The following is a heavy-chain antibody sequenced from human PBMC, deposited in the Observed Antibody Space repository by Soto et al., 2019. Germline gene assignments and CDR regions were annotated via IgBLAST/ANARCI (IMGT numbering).Heavy chain of an antibody. J-gene: IGHJ4*02. CDR1: GYTFTSYA. CDR2: INAGNGNT. D-gene: IGHD4-17*01. Sequence: QVQLLQSGAEVKKPGASVKVSCKASGYTFTSYAMHWVRLAPGQRLEWMGWINAGNGNTKYSQKFQGRVTITRDTSASTAYMELSSLRSEDTAVYYCARGYHLREYGYWGQGTLVTVSS. V-gene: IGHV1-3*01. CDR3: ARGYHLREYGY.